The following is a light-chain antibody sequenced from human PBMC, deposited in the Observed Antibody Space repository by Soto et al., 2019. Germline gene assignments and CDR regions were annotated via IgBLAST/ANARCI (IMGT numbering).Light chain of an antibody. J-gene: IGKJ4*01. CDR3: QHYDHLPPLS. Sequence: DIQMTQSPSSLSASVGDRVTITCQASQDIKNYLNWYQQKPGKAPNLLIYDASNLKTGVPSRFSGSESGTHFTFTIGSPQPEDIATYYCQHYDHLPPLSFGGGTKVEIK. CDR2: DAS. CDR1: QDIKNY. V-gene: IGKV1-33*01.